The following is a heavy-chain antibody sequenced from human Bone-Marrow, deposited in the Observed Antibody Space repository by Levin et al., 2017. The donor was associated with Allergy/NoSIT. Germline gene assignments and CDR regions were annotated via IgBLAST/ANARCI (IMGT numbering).Heavy chain of an antibody. Sequence: SETLSLTCDVSGASLDTNYWWTWVRQAPGKGLEWLGEIHHSGTANLSPSVKNRVTMSVDRSENQFSLKLTSVNAADTAVYYGTTGGNAGYSYVLGHWGQGILVTVSS. CDR3: TTGGNAGYSYVLGH. D-gene: IGHD5-18*01. J-gene: IGHJ1*01. CDR1: GASLDTNYW. CDR2: IHHSGTA. V-gene: IGHV4-4*02.